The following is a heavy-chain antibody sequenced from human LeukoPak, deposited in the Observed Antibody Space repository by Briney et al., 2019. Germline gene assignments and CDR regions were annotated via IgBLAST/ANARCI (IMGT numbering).Heavy chain of an antibody. J-gene: IGHJ4*02. CDR3: ATEEVPKYY. CDR1: GFTFSSHA. D-gene: IGHD1-1*01. CDR2: ISRSGDIT. V-gene: IGHV3-23*01. Sequence: GGSLRLSCAAAGFTFSSHAMTGVRQAPGKGLEWVSAISRSGDITYYADSVKGRFTISRDISKNTLYLQMNGLRAEDTAICYCATEEVPKYYWGQGTLVTVSS.